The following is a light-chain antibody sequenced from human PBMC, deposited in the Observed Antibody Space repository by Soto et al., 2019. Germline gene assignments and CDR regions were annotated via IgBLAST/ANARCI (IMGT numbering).Light chain of an antibody. Sequence: EVVLTQSPATLSLSPGERATLSCRASQSVSTYLAWYQQKPGQAPRLLIYDASNRATGIPARFSRSGSGTDFTLTISSLEPEDFAVYYCQQGSHWTPVTFGQGTRLEIK. J-gene: IGKJ5*01. V-gene: IGKV3-11*01. CDR3: QQGSHWTPVT. CDR1: QSVSTY. CDR2: DAS.